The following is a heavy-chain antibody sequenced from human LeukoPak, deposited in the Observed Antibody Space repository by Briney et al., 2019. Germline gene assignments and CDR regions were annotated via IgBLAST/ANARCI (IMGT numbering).Heavy chain of an antibody. CDR3: ARDVRYASGWSTPES. J-gene: IGHJ5*02. Sequence: SETLSLTCTVSGGSISDHYWSWIRQPSGKGLEWIGRIYGSGSANYSPSLKSRVSMSVDTSNNYFSLNLTSVTAADTALYFCARDVRYASGWSTPESWGQGILVTVSS. D-gene: IGHD6-19*01. CDR1: GGSISDHY. V-gene: IGHV4-4*07. CDR2: IYGSGSA.